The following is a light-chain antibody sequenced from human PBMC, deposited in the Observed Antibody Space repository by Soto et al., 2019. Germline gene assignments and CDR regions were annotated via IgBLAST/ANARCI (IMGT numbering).Light chain of an antibody. CDR3: SSYTSSTTYV. CDR2: DVS. CDR1: SSDVGGTNH. J-gene: IGLJ1*01. Sequence: QSALTLPASVSGSPGQSITISCTGTSSDVGGTNHVSWYQQYPGKAPKLMIYDVSGRPSGVSGRFSGSKSGNTASLTISGLQAEDEADYYCSSYTSSTTYVFGTGTKLTVL. V-gene: IGLV2-14*01.